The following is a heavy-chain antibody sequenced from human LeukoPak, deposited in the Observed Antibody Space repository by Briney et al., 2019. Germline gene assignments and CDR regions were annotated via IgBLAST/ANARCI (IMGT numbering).Heavy chain of an antibody. Sequence: GGSLRLSCVASGFTFSSYSMNWVRQAPGKGLEWVSKISSSSSYTYYADSLKGRFTISRDNAKNSLYLQMNSLRVEDTAVYYCARDIGSGYYFDYWGQGTLVTVSS. V-gene: IGHV3-21*01. D-gene: IGHD3-3*01. CDR3: ARDIGSGYYFDY. J-gene: IGHJ4*02. CDR2: ISSSSSYT. CDR1: GFTFSSYS.